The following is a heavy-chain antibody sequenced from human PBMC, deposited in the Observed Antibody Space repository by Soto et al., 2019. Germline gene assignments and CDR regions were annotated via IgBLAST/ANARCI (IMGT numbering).Heavy chain of an antibody. V-gene: IGHV4-34*01. Sequence: PSETLSLTCAVYGGSFSGYYWSWIRQPPGKGLEWIGEINHSGSTNYNPSLKSRVTISVDTSKNQFSLKLSSVTAADTAVYYCARDKRYSSSWSYYYGMDVWGQGTTVTVS. D-gene: IGHD6-13*01. J-gene: IGHJ6*02. CDR1: GGSFSGYY. CDR2: INHSGST. CDR3: ARDKRYSSSWSYYYGMDV.